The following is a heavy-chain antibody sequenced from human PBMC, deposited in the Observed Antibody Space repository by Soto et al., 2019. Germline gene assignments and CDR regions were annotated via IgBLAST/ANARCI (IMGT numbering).Heavy chain of an antibody. D-gene: IGHD7-27*01. CDR2: ISGSGDSA. V-gene: IGHV3-23*01. Sequence: VQLLESGGDLVQPGGSLRLSCAASGFTFNTYSMSWVRQSPGRGLEWVSIISGSGDSAYYADSVKGRFTISRDNSKNTLYLQMDSLTVDDTAVYYCAKKILVTATGAFDHWGQGTLVTVSS. CDR1: GFTFNTYS. CDR3: AKKILVTATGAFDH. J-gene: IGHJ4*02.